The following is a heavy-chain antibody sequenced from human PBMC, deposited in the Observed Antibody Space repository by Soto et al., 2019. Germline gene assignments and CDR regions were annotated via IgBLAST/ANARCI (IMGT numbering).Heavy chain of an antibody. CDR1: GGTFSSYT. V-gene: IGHV1-69*02. CDR2: IIPILGIA. D-gene: IGHD2-15*01. J-gene: IGHJ4*02. CDR3: ARGEKEGYCSGGSCYSN. Sequence: QVQLVQSGAEVKKPGSSVKVSCKASGGTFSSYTISWVRQAPGQGLEWMGRIIPILGIANYAQKFQGRVTMTADKYTRTAYVELGRLRSEDTGVYDCARGEKEGYCSGGSCYSNWGQGTLVTVSS.